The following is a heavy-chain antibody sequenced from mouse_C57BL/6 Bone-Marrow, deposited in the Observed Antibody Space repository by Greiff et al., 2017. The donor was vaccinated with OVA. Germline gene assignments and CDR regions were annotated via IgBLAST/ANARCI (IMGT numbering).Heavy chain of an antibody. CDR1: GFTFSDYY. CDR2: INYDGSST. CDR3: ARESIYYYGSSHWYFDV. V-gene: IGHV5-16*01. J-gene: IGHJ1*03. D-gene: IGHD1-1*01. Sequence: EVQLKESEGGLVQPGSSMKLSCTASGFTFSDYYMAWVRQVPEKGLEWVANINYDGSSTYYLDSLKSRFIISRDNAKNILYLQMSSLKSEDTATYYCARESIYYYGSSHWYFDVWGTGTTVTVSS.